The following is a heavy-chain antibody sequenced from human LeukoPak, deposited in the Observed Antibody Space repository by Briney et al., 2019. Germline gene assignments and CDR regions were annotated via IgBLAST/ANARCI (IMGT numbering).Heavy chain of an antibody. J-gene: IGHJ4*02. CDR1: GFTFSSYS. CDR2: ISSSSSYI. Sequence: GGSLRLSCAASGFTFSSYSMNWVRQAPGKGLEWVSSISSSSSYIYYADSVKGRFTISRDNAKNSLYLQTNSLRAEDTAVYYCARHTMAAFDYWGQGTLVTVSS. D-gene: IGHD3-10*01. V-gene: IGHV3-21*01. CDR3: ARHTMAAFDY.